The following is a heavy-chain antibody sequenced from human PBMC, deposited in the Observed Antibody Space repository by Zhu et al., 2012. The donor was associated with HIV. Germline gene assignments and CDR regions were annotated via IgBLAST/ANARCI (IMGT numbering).Heavy chain of an antibody. CDR1: GGSISSHY. CDR2: IYYSGST. D-gene: IGHD2-2*02. V-gene: IGHV4-59*11. J-gene: IGHJ4*02. Sequence: QVQLQESGPGLVKPSETLSLTCTVSGGSISSHYWSWIRQPPGKRLEWIGYIYYSGSTNYNPSLKSRLTISVDTSKNQFSLKLTSVTAADTAAYYCARLLVPAAISSVSFDYWGQGTLVTVSS. CDR3: ARLLVPAAISSVSFDY.